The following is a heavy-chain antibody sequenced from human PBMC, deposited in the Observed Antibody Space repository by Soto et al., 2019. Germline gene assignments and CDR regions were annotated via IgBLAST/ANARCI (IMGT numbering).Heavy chain of an antibody. CDR3: ARRSMVRGGWFDP. J-gene: IGHJ5*02. D-gene: IGHD3-10*01. CDR1: GGSFSGYY. CDR2: INHSGST. V-gene: IGHV4-34*01. Sequence: SETLSLTCAVYGGSFSGYYWSWIRQPPGKGLEWIGEINHSGSTNYNPSLKSRVTISVDTSKNQFSLKLSSVTAADTAVYYCARRSMVRGGWFDPWGQGTLVTVSS.